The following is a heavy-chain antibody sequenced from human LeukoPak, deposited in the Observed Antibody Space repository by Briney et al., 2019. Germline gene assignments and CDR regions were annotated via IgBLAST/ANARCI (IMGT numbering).Heavy chain of an antibody. V-gene: IGHV4-34*01. D-gene: IGHD5-24*01. CDR3: ARGLKESRNDYTPAPPYFDY. Sequence: SETLSLTCAVYGGSFSGYYWSWIRQPPGKGLEWIGEINHSGCTNYNPSLKSRVTISVDTSKNQFSLKLSSVTAADTAVYYCARGLKESRNDYTPAPPYFDYWGQGTLVTVSS. J-gene: IGHJ4*02. CDR1: GGSFSGYY. CDR2: INHSGCT.